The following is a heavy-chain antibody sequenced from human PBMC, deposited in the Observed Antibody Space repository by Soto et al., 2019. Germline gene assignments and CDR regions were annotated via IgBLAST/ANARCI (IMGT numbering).Heavy chain of an antibody. CDR1: GFTFSSYA. CDR3: VSTRRAGAGLDTLDI. Sequence: EGSLRLSCAASGFTFSSYAMHWVRQAPGKGLEWVAVISYDGSNKYYADSVKGRFTISRDSAKSSLYLQMISLRAEDTAIYYCVSTRRAGAGLDTLDICGQGSMDIGSS. J-gene: IGHJ3*02. D-gene: IGHD5-18*01. CDR2: ISYDGSNK. V-gene: IGHV3-30-3*01.